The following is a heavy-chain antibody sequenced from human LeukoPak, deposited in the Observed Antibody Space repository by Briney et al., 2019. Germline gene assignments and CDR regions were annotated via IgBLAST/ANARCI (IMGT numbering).Heavy chain of an antibody. CDR1: GFTFSSYS. V-gene: IGHV3-21*01. CDR3: AREGDFWSGYYFDY. J-gene: IGHJ4*02. CDR2: ISSSSSYI. D-gene: IGHD3-3*01. Sequence: GGSLRLSCAVSGFTFSSYSMNWVRQAPGKGLEWVSSISSSSSYIYYADSVKGRFTISRDNAKNSLYLQMNSLRAEDTAVYYCAREGDFWSGYYFDYWGQGTLVTVSS.